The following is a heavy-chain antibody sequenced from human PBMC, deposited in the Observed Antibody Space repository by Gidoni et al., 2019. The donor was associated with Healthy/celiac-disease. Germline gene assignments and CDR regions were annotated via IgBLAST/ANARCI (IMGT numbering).Heavy chain of an antibody. CDR1: GGSISSYY. Sequence: QVQLQESGPGLVKPSETLSLTCTVSGGSISSYYWSWIRQPPGKGLEWIGYIYYSGSTNYNPSLKSRVTISVDTSKNQFSLKLSSVTAADTAVYYCARASRAYYFDYWGQGTLVTVSS. CDR3: ARASRAYYFDY. CDR2: IYYSGST. V-gene: IGHV4-59*01. J-gene: IGHJ4*02. D-gene: IGHD3-10*01.